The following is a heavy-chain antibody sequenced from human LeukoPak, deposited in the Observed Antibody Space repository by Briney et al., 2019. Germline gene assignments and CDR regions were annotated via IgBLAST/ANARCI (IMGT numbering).Heavy chain of an antibody. CDR2: INSDGSST. V-gene: IGHV3-74*01. D-gene: IGHD1-26*01. CDR1: GVTFSGYW. Sequence: GGSLRLSCAASGVTFSGYWMHWVRQAPGKGLVWVSRINSDGSSTSYADSVKGRFTISRDNAKDSLYLQMNSLRVEDTAVYYCAKDRIVGTDYLGYGMDVWGQGTTVTVSS. CDR3: AKDRIVGTDYLGYGMDV. J-gene: IGHJ6*02.